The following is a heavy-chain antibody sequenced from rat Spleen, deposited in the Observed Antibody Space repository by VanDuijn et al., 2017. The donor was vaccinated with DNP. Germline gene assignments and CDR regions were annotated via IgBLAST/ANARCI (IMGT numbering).Heavy chain of an antibody. CDR1: GIIFSKYG. J-gene: IGHJ2*01. D-gene: IGHD1-3*01. CDR2: ISTSGDNT. V-gene: IGHV5S13*01. CDR3: ASLWTLVY. Sequence: EVQLVESGGGLVQPGRTLKLSCAASGIIFSKYGMAWVRQAPTKGLEWVASISTSGDNTYYRDSVKGRFTISRDNGKNTLYLQMDSLRSEDTATYYCASLWTLVYWGQGVMVTVSS.